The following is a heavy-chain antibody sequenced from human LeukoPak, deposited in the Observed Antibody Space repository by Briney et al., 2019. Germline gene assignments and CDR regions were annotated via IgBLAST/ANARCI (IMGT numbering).Heavy chain of an antibody. J-gene: IGHJ5*02. Sequence: GGSLRLSCAASGFTFSSYAMSWVRQAPGKGLEWVSAISGSGGSTYYADSAKGRFTISRDNSKNTLYLQMNSLRAEDTAVYYCAKGVAAAGTSSWFDPWGQGTLVTVSS. CDR3: AKGVAAAGTSSWFDP. D-gene: IGHD6-13*01. V-gene: IGHV3-23*01. CDR1: GFTFSSYA. CDR2: ISGSGGST.